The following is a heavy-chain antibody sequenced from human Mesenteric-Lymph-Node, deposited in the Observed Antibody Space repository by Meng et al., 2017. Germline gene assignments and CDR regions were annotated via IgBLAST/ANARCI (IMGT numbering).Heavy chain of an antibody. J-gene: IGHJ4*02. CDR1: GYTFTSYY. CDR3: ARGNSYGYY. V-gene: IGHV1-46*01. CDR2: INPRVGST. Sequence: QVQLVQSGAEVKKPGASVKVSCKASGYTFTSYYMHWVRQAPGQGLEWMGVINPRVGSTTYAQKFQGRLIMTRDTSTSTVHMELSRLRSDDTAVYYCARGNSYGYYWGQGTLVTVSS. D-gene: IGHD5-18*01.